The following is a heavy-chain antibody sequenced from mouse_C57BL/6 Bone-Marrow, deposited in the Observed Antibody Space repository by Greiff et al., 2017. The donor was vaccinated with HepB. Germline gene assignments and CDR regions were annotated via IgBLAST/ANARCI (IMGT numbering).Heavy chain of an antibody. CDR1: GYTFTSYW. V-gene: IGHV1-5*01. J-gene: IGHJ2*01. CDR2: IYPGNSDT. Sequence: EVHLVESGTVLARPGASVKMSCKTSGYTFTSYWMHWVKQRPGQGLEWIGAIYPGNSDTSYNQKFKGKAKLTAVTTASTAYIELSSLTNEDTSVYYCTSPFYYYTYFDYWGQGTTLTVSS. CDR3: TSPFYYYTYFDY. D-gene: IGHD1-1*02.